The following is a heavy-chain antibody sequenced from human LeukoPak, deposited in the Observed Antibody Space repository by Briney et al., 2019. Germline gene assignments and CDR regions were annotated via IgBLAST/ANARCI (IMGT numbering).Heavy chain of an antibody. CDR3: ATSPTYYDFWSGPPDAFDI. V-gene: IGHV3-74*01. CDR2: INTDGSST. D-gene: IGHD3-3*01. CDR1: GFTFSSYW. Sequence: PGGSLRLSCAASGFTFSSYWMHWVRQASGKGLVWVSRINTDGSSTSYADSVKGRFTISRDNAKNTLYLQMNSLRAEDTAVYYCATSPTYYDFWSGPPDAFDIWGQGTMVTVSS. J-gene: IGHJ3*02.